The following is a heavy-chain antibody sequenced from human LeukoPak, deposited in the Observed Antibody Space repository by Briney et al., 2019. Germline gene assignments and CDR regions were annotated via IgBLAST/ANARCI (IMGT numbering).Heavy chain of an antibody. V-gene: IGHV1-69*05. D-gene: IGHD1-20*01. CDR1: GGTFSSYA. J-gene: IGHJ4*02. Sequence: SVKLSCKASGGTFSSYAISWVRQAPGQGLEWMGGIIPIFGTANYAQKFQGRVTITTDESTSTAYMELSSLRSEDTAVYYCARSRNWNDLSADYWGQGTLVTVSS. CDR2: IIPIFGTA. CDR3: ARSRNWNDLSADY.